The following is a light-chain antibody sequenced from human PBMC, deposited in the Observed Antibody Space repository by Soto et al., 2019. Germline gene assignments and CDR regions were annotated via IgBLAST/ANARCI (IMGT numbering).Light chain of an antibody. CDR2: EVY. V-gene: IGLV2-14*01. Sequence: QSALTQPASVSGSPGQSITVSCTGTNTDIGVYNYVSWYQQHPGKAPKLIIYEVYNRPSGVSSRFSGSKSGNTASLTISGLQTEDEADYYCSSFTTASSVYVFGAGTKVTVL. CDR3: SSFTTASSVYV. CDR1: NTDIGVYNY. J-gene: IGLJ1*01.